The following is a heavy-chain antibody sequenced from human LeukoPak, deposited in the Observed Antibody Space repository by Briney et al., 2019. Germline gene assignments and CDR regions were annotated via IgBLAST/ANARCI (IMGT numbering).Heavy chain of an antibody. CDR2: IYYSGST. V-gene: IGHV4-31*03. Sequence: PSQTLSLTCTVSGGSISSGGYYWSWIRQHPGKGLEWIGYIYYSGSTYYNPSLKSRVTISVDTSKSQFSLKLSSVTAADTAVYYCARVPYDFWSGSIDYWGQGTLVTVSS. D-gene: IGHD3-3*01. J-gene: IGHJ4*02. CDR1: GGSISSGGYY. CDR3: ARVPYDFWSGSIDY.